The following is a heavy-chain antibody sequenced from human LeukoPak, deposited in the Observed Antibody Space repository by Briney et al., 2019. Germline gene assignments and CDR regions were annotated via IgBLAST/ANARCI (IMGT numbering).Heavy chain of an antibody. CDR1: GYSFSSYW. CDR2: IYPGDSDT. V-gene: IGHV5-51*01. J-gene: IGHJ4*02. D-gene: IGHD1-26*01. CDR3: ARSGSGSYSDY. Sequence: RGESLKISCKGSGYSFSSYWIGWVRQMPGKGLEWMGIIYPGDSDTGYSPSFQGQVTISADKSITTAYLQWSSLKTSDTAMYYCARSGSGSYSDYWGQGTLVTVSS.